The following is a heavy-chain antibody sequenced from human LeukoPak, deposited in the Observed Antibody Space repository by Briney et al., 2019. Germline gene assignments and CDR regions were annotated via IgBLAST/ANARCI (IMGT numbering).Heavy chain of an antibody. CDR2: ISTSGSTT. J-gene: IGHJ4*02. CDR1: GFTFSDYG. Sequence: GGSLRLSCAASGFTFSDYGINWVRQAPGKGLEWVSCISTSGSTTYYADSVKGRFTISRDNAKNSLFLQMNTLTAEDTAAYYCARGALHVFDYWGQGTPVTVSS. CDR3: ARGALHVFDY. D-gene: IGHD3-10*02. V-gene: IGHV3-48*03.